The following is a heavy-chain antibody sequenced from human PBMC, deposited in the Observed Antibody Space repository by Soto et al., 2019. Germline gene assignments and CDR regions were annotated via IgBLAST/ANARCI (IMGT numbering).Heavy chain of an antibody. CDR1: GYSISSGYY. V-gene: IGHV4-38-2*01. CDR3: ARGTRTDGDFWSGSYYYYYGMDV. CDR2: IYHSGST. Sequence: SETLSLTCAVSGYSISSGYYWGWIRQPPGKGLEWIGSIYHSGSTYYNPSLRSRVTISVDTSKNQFSLKLSSVTAADTAVYYCARGTRTDGDFWSGSYYYYYGMDVWGQGTTVTVSS. J-gene: IGHJ6*02. D-gene: IGHD3-3*01.